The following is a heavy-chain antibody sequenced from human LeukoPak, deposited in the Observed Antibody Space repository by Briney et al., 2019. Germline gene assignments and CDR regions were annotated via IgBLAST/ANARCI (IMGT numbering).Heavy chain of an antibody. CDR1: GGSISTYY. CDR2: IYYSGST. Sequence: SETLTLTCTVSGGSISTYYWIWIRQPPGKGLEWIGYIYYSGSTSYNPSLKSRATMSVDTSKNQFSLKLTSETAADTGVYYCARSFFYDSPGFFYYMDVWGKGTTVTVSS. V-gene: IGHV4-59*01. CDR3: ARSFFYDSPGFFYYMDV. J-gene: IGHJ6*03. D-gene: IGHD3-22*01.